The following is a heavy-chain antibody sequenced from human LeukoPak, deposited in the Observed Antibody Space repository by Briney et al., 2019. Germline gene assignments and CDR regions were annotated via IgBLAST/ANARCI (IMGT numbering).Heavy chain of an antibody. J-gene: IGHJ3*02. V-gene: IGHV1-2*04. CDR1: GYTFTGYY. Sequence: ASVKVSCKASGYTFTGYYMHWVRQAPGQGLEWMGWINPNSGGTNYAQEFQGWVTMTRDTSISTAYMELSRLRSDDTAVYYCARCGYCSSTSCSRGAFDIWGQGTMVTVSS. CDR2: INPNSGGT. CDR3: ARCGYCSSTSCSRGAFDI. D-gene: IGHD2-2*01.